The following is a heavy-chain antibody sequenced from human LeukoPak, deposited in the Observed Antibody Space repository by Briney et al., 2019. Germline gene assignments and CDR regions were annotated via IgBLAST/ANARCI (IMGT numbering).Heavy chain of an antibody. CDR2: IYYSGST. D-gene: IGHD3-3*01. Sequence: TSETLSLTCTVSGGSISSYYWGWIRQPPGKGLEWIGSIYYSGSTYYNPSLKSRVTISVDTSKNQFSLKLSSVTAADTAVYYCAMFSYDFWSGYPFGPWGQGTLVTVSS. V-gene: IGHV4-39*01. CDR1: GGSISSYY. J-gene: IGHJ5*02. CDR3: AMFSYDFWSGYPFGP.